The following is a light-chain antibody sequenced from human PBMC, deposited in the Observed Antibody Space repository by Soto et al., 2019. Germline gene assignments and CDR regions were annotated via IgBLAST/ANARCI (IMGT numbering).Light chain of an antibody. CDR3: QQYNDWPPWT. V-gene: IGKV3-20*01. CDR2: DAS. CDR1: QSVSSSY. J-gene: IGKJ1*01. Sequence: EIVLTQSPGTLSLSPGERATLSCRASQSVSSSYLAWYQQKPGQAPRLLIYDASNRATGIPARSSGSRSGTDFSLTISSLQSEDFAVYYCQQYNDWPPWTVGQGTKGDIK.